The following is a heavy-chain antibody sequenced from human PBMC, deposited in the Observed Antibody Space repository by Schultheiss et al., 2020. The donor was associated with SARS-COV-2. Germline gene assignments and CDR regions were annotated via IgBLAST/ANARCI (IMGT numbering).Heavy chain of an antibody. CDR1: GFTFSSYE. Sequence: GGSLRLSCAASGFTFSSYEMNWVRQAPGKGLEWVSYTNSGGNTYYADSVKGRFTISRDNAKNSLYLQMNSLRAEDTAVYYCAKGSGGMDVWGQGTTVTVSS. CDR2: TNSGGNT. D-gene: IGHD3-10*01. V-gene: IGHV3-48*03. J-gene: IGHJ6*02. CDR3: AKGSGGMDV.